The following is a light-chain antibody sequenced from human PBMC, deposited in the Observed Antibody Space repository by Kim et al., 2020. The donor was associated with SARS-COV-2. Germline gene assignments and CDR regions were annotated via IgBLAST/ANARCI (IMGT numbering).Light chain of an antibody. Sequence: SYELTQPPSVSVSPGQTATITCPGDELDEKYFSWSQQRPGQSPLLLIYQENTRPSGIPARFSGANSGNTATLTISGSQAIDEADYYCQAWDGIVVFGGGTKLTVL. CDR1: ELDEKY. J-gene: IGLJ2*01. CDR3: QAWDGIVV. CDR2: QEN. V-gene: IGLV3-1*01.